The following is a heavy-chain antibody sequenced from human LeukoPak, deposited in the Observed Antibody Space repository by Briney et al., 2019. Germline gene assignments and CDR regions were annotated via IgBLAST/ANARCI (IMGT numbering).Heavy chain of an antibody. D-gene: IGHD1-26*01. CDR2: INQDGSEK. J-gene: IGHJ5*02. CDR1: GVTFSDHW. V-gene: IGHV3-7*01. Sequence: GGSLRLSCAASGVTFSDHWMTWVRQTPGRGLEWVAHINQDGSEKHFVDSVEGRFTISRDNDNNSMSLQMNKLRVEDTAVYYCARGATGTYWDWFDPWGQGTLVTVSS. CDR3: ARGATGTYWDWFDP.